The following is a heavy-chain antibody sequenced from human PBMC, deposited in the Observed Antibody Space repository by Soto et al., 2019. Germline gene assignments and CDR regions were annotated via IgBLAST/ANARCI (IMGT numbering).Heavy chain of an antibody. CDR3: AKGTQVTIFGVVIMNGLDY. Sequence: GGSLRLSCAASGFTFSSYAMSWVRQAPGKGLEWVSAISGSGGSTYYADSVKGRFTISRDNSKNTLYLQMNSLRAEDTAVYYCAKGTQVTIFGVVIMNGLDYWGQGTLVTVSS. CDR1: GFTFSSYA. J-gene: IGHJ4*02. D-gene: IGHD3-3*01. V-gene: IGHV3-23*01. CDR2: ISGSGGST.